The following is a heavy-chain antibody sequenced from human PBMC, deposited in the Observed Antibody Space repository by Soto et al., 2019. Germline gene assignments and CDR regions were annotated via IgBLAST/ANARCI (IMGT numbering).Heavy chain of an antibody. D-gene: IGHD3-22*01. CDR2: INSDASVT. J-gene: IGHJ4*02. Sequence: GGSLRLSCAASGFTFSGFWMHWVRQAPGKGLVWVSRINSDASVTAYAASVKGRFTISRDNAKKMLFLQLDSLRAEDTAVYFCVRARSTDSRPDYWGQGTLVTVSS. CDR1: GFTFSGFW. CDR3: VRARSTDSRPDY. V-gene: IGHV3-74*01.